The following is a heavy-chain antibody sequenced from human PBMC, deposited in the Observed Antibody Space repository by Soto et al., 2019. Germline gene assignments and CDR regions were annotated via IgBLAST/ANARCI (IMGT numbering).Heavy chain of an antibody. CDR3: ARQRNSVVTQAYFDV. J-gene: IGHJ4*02. Sequence: SETLSLTCTVTGDSISSRSYYWGWIRQPPGKGLEWIGSIYYSGSTYNNPSLRSRVSMSIDTSKDQFSLKLKSVTAADTALYFCARQRNSVVTQAYFDVWGAGSMVTVYS. D-gene: IGHD2-21*02. CDR2: IYYSGST. V-gene: IGHV4-39*01. CDR1: GDSISSRSYY.